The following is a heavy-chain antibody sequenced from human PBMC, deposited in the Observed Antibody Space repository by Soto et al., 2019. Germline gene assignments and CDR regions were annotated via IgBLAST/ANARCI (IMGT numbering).Heavy chain of an antibody. V-gene: IGHV4-31*03. CDR3: ARSIVGGNSRQGLGY. Sequence: SETLSLTCTVSGGSIDNGGFYWSWVRQRPGKGLEWIGYIYYTGSTFYNPSLWSRVSISVDTSKNHFSLSLSPVPAADTAVYYCARSIVGGNSRQGLGYWGQGTLVTVSS. J-gene: IGHJ4*02. CDR1: GGSIDNGGFY. D-gene: IGHD1-26*01. CDR2: IYYTGST.